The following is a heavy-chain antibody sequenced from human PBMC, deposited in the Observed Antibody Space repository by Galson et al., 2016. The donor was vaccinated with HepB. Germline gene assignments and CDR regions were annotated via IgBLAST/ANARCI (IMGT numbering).Heavy chain of an antibody. CDR3: ARDPYGDNDAFDI. D-gene: IGHD4-17*01. J-gene: IGHJ3*02. CDR1: RFTFSRHA. Sequence: SLRLSCAASRFTFSRHAMHWVRQAPGKGLDWVAAISYDGRDKYYADSVKGRFTIPRDNSRNMVYLEMNSLRPEDTAVYYCARDPYGDNDAFDIWGQGTMVSVSS. CDR2: ISYDGRDK. V-gene: IGHV3-30-3*01.